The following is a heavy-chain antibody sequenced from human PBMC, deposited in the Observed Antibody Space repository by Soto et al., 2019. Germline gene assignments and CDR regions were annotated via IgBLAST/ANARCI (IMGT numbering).Heavy chain of an antibody. CDR3: ASLEGLATISYYFAS. J-gene: IGHJ4*02. V-gene: IGHV4-39*01. CDR2: IYFRGNT. Sequence: QLQLQESGPGLVKPSETLSLTCSVSGDSINSGRYYWGWIRQPPGKGLEWIGSIYFRGNTYYNPSLRTRVTISREKSKSQFSLELNSVTAADSAVYFCASLEGLATISYYFASWGQGALVTVSS. CDR1: GDSINSGRYY. D-gene: IGHD3-9*01.